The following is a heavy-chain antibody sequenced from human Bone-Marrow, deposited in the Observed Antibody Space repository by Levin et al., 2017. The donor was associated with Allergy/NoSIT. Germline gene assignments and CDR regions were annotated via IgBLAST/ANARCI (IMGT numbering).Heavy chain of an antibody. CDR3: ARQWVDTSGLYNPFDY. J-gene: IGHJ4*02. D-gene: IGHD6-19*01. CDR1: GVWFTDYS. CDR2: INPNSGGT. Sequence: GESLKISCKASGVWFTDYSIHWVRQAPGQGLEWMGRINPNSGGTNYVQKFQGRVTVTADTSINTAYMELKSLRSDDTAVYFCARQWVDTSGLYNPFDYWGQGTLVTVSS. V-gene: IGHV1-2*06.